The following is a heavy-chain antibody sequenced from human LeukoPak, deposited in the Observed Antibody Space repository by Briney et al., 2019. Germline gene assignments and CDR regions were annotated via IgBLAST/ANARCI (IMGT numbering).Heavy chain of an antibody. J-gene: IGHJ6*02. D-gene: IGHD5-18*01. Sequence: GASVKVSCRASGGTFSSYAISWVRQAPGQGLEWMGGIIPIFGTANYAQKFQGRVTITADESTSTAYMELSSLRSEDTAVYYCARPNTAMVEPYYYYYGMDVWGQGTTVTVSS. V-gene: IGHV1-69*13. CDR1: GGTFSSYA. CDR2: IIPIFGTA. CDR3: ARPNTAMVEPYYYYYGMDV.